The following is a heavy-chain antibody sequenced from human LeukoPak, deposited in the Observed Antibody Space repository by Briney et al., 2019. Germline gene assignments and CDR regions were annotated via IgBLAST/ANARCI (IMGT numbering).Heavy chain of an antibody. CDR2: ISYDGSNK. V-gene: IGHV3-30*18. D-gene: IGHD3-10*01. CDR1: GFTFSTYG. Sequence: AGGSLRLSCAASGFTFSTYGMHWVRQAPGKGLEWVAVISYDGSNKYYADSVKGRFTISRDNSKNTLYLQMNSLRPEDTAVYYCVKVLLWFGESQMGGMDVWGRGTTVTVSS. J-gene: IGHJ6*02. CDR3: VKVLLWFGESQMGGMDV.